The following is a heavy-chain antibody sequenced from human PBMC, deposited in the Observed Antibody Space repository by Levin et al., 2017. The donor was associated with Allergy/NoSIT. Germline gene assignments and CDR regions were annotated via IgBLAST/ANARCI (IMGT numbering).Heavy chain of an antibody. D-gene: IGHD5-12*01. J-gene: IGHJ6*03. CDR1: GGSFSGYY. Sequence: SETLSLTCAVYGGSFSGYYWSWIRQPPGKGLEWIGEINHSGSTNYNPSLKSRVTISVDTSKNQFSLKLSSVTAADTAVYYCARVGGVVATKGNYYMDVWGKGTTVTVSS. CDR2: INHSGST. V-gene: IGHV4-34*01. CDR3: ARVGGVVATKGNYYMDV.